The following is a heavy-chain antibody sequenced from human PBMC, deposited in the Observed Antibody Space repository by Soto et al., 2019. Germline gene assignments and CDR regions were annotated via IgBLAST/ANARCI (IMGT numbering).Heavy chain of an antibody. CDR2: INHSGST. J-gene: IGHJ4*02. D-gene: IGHD6-13*01. CDR3: ARGRAAAGNDY. CDR1: GGSFSGYY. V-gene: IGHV4-34*01. Sequence: SETLSLTCAVYGGSFSGYYWSWIRQPPGKGLEWIGEINHSGSTNYNPSLKSRVTISVDTSKNQFSLKLSSVTAADTAVYYCARGRAAAGNDYWGQGTLVTVSS.